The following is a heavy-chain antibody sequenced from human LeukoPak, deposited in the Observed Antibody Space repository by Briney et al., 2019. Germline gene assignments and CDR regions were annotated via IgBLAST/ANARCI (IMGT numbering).Heavy chain of an antibody. V-gene: IGHV3-64*01. CDR3: ARESSYGAGSLDY. D-gene: IGHD3-10*01. CDR2: VSSSDTST. J-gene: IGHJ4*02. CDR1: GFTLSSYA. Sequence: GGSLRLSCEVFGFTLSSYAMHWVRQAPGKGMEYVSAVSSSDTSTYYAHSVKGRFTISRDNSKNMVYLQMGSLRAEDMAVYYCARESSYGAGSLDYWGQGTLVTVSS.